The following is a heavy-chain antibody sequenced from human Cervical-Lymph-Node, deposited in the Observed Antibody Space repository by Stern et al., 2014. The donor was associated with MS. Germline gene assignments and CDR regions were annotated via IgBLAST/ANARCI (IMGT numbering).Heavy chain of an antibody. CDR1: GYSFPDYW. D-gene: IGHD6-6*01. CDR3: ARQGSSSGRTIDY. V-gene: IGHV5-51*01. J-gene: IGHJ4*02. Sequence: VQLVESGAEVKQPGESLKISCQPSGYSFPDYWIGWVRQMPGEGLEWMGVIHPGDSDARYSPSFQGLVTISADKSISTAYLQWTSLKASDTAMYYCARQGSSSGRTIDYWGQGTLVTVSS. CDR2: IHPGDSDA.